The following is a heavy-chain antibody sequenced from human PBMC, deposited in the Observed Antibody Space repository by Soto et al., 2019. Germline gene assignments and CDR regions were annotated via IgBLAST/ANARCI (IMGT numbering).Heavy chain of an antibody. CDR3: ARGSVVTAIQ. Sequence: TSETLSLTCTVSGGSISSYYWSWIRQPPGKGLEWIGYIYYSGSTNYNPSLRSRVTISVDTSKNRFSLKLSSVTAADTAVYYCARGSVVTAIQWGQGTLVTVSS. V-gene: IGHV4-59*01. D-gene: IGHD2-21*02. J-gene: IGHJ4*02. CDR1: GGSISSYY. CDR2: IYYSGST.